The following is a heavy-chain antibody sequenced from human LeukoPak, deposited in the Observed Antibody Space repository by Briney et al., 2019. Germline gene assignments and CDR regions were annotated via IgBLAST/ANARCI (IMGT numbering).Heavy chain of an antibody. CDR1: GFTFRTYG. Sequence: GRSLRLSCAASGFTFRTYGMHWVRQAPGKGLEWVANIKQDGSEKDYVDSVKGRFTISRDNGKNSLYLQMNSLRGDDTAVYYCARVRGDRDILTGYFKLYFDYWGQGTLVTVSS. V-gene: IGHV3-7*04. CDR3: ARVRGDRDILTGYFKLYFDY. CDR2: IKQDGSEK. J-gene: IGHJ4*02. D-gene: IGHD3-9*01.